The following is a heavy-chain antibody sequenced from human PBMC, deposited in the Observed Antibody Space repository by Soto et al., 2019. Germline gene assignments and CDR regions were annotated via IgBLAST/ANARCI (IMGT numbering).Heavy chain of an antibody. CDR2: ISSSSSTI. CDR1: GFTFSSYS. CDR3: ARGLNGYLHYFDY. V-gene: IGHV3-48*01. J-gene: IGHJ4*02. D-gene: IGHD5-18*01. Sequence: GGSLRLSCAASGFTFSSYSMNWVRQAPGKGLEWVSYISSSSSTIYYADSVKGRFTISRDNAKNSLYLQMNSLRAEDTAVYYCARGLNGYLHYFDYWGQGTPVTVSS.